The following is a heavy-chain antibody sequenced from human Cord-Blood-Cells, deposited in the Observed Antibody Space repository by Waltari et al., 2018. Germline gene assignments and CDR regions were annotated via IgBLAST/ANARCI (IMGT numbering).Heavy chain of an antibody. CDR2: IIPILGIA. J-gene: IGHJ4*02. D-gene: IGHD5-18*01. CDR3: ARDGVVDTAMVY. V-gene: IGHV1-69*09. CDR1: GGTFSSYA. Sequence: QVQLVQSGAEVKKPGSSVKDSCKASGGTFSSYAISWVRQAPGQGLEWMGRIIPILGIANYAQKFQGRVTITADKSTSTAYMELSSLRSEDTAVYYCARDGVVDTAMVYWGQGTLVTVSS.